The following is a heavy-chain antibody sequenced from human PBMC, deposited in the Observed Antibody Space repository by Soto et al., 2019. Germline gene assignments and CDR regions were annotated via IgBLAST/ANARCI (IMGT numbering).Heavy chain of an antibody. CDR3: ARDRTVGFWSGLGMDV. V-gene: IGHV1-69*01. Sequence: QVQLVQSGAEVKKPGSSVKVSCKASGGTFSSYAISWVRQAPGQGLEWMGGIIPIFGTANYAQKFQGRVTITADESTSTAYMELSSLRSEDTGVYYCARDRTVGFWSGLGMDVWGQGTTVTVSS. D-gene: IGHD3-3*01. CDR1: GGTFSSYA. CDR2: IIPIFGTA. J-gene: IGHJ6*02.